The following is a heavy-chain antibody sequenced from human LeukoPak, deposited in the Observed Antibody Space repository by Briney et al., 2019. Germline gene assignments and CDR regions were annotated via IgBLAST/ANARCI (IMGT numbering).Heavy chain of an antibody. D-gene: IGHD2/OR15-2a*01. J-gene: IGHJ5*02. V-gene: IGHV4-4*07. Sequence: SETLSLTCTVSGASLSSNYWSWIRQPAGKGLEWIGRIYTSGSTDYNPSLESRVTMSVDTSKNQFSLKLSSATAADTAVYYCARLNIHNWFDPWGQGTLVTVSS. CDR3: ARLNIHNWFDP. CDR2: IYTSGST. CDR1: GASLSSNY.